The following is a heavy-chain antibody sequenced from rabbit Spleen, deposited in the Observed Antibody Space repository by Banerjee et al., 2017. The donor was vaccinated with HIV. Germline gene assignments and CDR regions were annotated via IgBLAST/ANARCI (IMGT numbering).Heavy chain of an antibody. CDR2: IDPVFGIT. CDR3: ARDTGSSFSSYGMDL. CDR1: GFTLSSYY. V-gene: IGHV1S7*01. D-gene: IGHD8-1*01. J-gene: IGHJ6*01. Sequence: QLVESAGGLVQPGGSLKLSCKASGFTLSSYYMNWVRQAPGKGLEWIGYIDPVFGITDYANWVNGRFSISRENAQNTVFLQMTSLTAADTATYFCARDTGSSFSSYGMDLWGQGTLVTVS.